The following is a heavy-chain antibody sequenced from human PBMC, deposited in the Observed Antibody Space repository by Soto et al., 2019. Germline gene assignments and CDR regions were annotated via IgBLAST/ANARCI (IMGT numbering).Heavy chain of an antibody. CDR1: GFTFSNYA. J-gene: IGHJ6*02. CDR2: ISGSGSST. Sequence: VQLLESGGGLEQPGGSLRVSCAASGFTFSNYAMSWVRQAPGKGLEWVSAISGSGSSTYYADSVKGRFTISRDNSKNTLYLQMNSLRAEDTAVYYCAKVRTPEPYYYYYGMAVWGQGTTVTVSS. D-gene: IGHD1-26*01. V-gene: IGHV3-23*01. CDR3: AKVRTPEPYYYYYGMAV.